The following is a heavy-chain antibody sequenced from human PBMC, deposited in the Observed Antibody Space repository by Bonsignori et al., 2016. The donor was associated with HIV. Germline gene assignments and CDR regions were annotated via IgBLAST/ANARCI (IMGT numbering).Heavy chain of an antibody. Sequence: WIRQPPGKGLEWVSAISGSGGSTYYADSVKGRFTISRDNSKNTLYLQMNSLRAEDTAVYYCAKLDDYHPGYYFDYWGQGTLVTVSS. V-gene: IGHV3-23*01. J-gene: IGHJ4*02. CDR2: ISGSGGST. CDR3: AKLDDYHPGYYFDY. D-gene: IGHD4-11*01.